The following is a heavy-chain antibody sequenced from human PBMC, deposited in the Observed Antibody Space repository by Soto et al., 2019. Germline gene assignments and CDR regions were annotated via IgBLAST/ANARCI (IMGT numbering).Heavy chain of an antibody. CDR3: ARGGREYSYAGHVY. Sequence: GGSLRLSCAASGFTFSSYAMHWVRQAPGKGLEWVAVISYDGSNKYYADSVKGRFTISRDNSKNTLYLQMNSLRAEDTAVYYCARGGREYSYAGHVYWGQGTLVTVSS. J-gene: IGHJ4*02. V-gene: IGHV3-30-3*01. D-gene: IGHD5-18*01. CDR2: ISYDGSNK. CDR1: GFTFSSYA.